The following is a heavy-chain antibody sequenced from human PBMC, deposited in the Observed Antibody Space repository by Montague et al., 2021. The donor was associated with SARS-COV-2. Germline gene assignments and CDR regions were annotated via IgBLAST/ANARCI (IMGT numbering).Heavy chain of an antibody. V-gene: IGHV4-34*01. CDR3: AREVGRGYSGYEGEY. CDR2: INHSGST. J-gene: IGHJ4*02. Sequence: SETLSLTCAVYGGSFSGYYWSWIRQPPGKGLEWIGEINHSGSTNYNPSLKSRVTISVDTSKNQFSLKLSSVTAADTAVYCCAREVGRGYSGYEGEYWGQGTLVTVSS. D-gene: IGHD5-12*01. CDR1: GGSFSGYY.